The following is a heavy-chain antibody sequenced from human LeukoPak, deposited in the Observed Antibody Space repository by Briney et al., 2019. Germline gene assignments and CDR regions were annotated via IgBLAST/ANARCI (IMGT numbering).Heavy chain of an antibody. CDR1: GYTLTELS. Sequence: ASVKVSCKVSGYTLTELSMHWVRQAPGQGLEWMGWINPNSGGTNYAQKFQGWVTMTRDTSISTAYMELSRLRSDDTAVYYCARGGRNYGSGSYHDYWGQGTLVTVSS. CDR2: INPNSGGT. J-gene: IGHJ4*02. CDR3: ARGGRNYGSGSYHDY. D-gene: IGHD3-10*01. V-gene: IGHV1-2*04.